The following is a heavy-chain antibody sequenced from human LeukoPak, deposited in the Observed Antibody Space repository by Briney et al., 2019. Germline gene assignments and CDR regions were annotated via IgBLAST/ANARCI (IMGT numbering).Heavy chain of an antibody. J-gene: IGHJ4*02. CDR1: GYSISSGYY. D-gene: IGHD5-18*01. V-gene: IGHV4-38-2*02. CDR2: IYHSGST. Sequence: PSETLSLTCTVSGYSISSGYYWGWIRQPPGKGLEWIGSIYHSGSTYYNPSLKSRVTISVDTSKNQFSLKLSSVTAADTAVYYCARESGYMQRWGQGTLGTVSA. CDR3: ARESGYMQR.